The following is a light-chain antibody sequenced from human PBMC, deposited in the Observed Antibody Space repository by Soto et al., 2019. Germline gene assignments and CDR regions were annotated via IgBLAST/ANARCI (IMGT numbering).Light chain of an antibody. J-gene: IGKJ1*01. Sequence: DIVMTQSPDSLAVSLGERATINCKSSQSVLYSSNNKNYLAWYQQKPRQPPKLLIYWASTRESGVPDRFSGSGSGTDVTLTISSLQAEDVAVYYCQQYYSTPQTFGQGTKVEIK. CDR3: QQYYSTPQT. V-gene: IGKV4-1*01. CDR1: QSVLYSSNNKNY. CDR2: WAS.